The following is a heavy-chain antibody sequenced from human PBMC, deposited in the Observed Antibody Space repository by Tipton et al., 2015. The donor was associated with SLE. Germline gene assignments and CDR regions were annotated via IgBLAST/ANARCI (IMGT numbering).Heavy chain of an antibody. D-gene: IGHD4-11*01. CDR3: ARVTTNVDP. CDR1: GASISNDGHY. V-gene: IGHV4-31*03. CDR2: IYYSGST. Sequence: TLSLTCSVSGASISNDGHYWSWIRHPPGKGLEWLGYIYYSGSTYYNPSLKSRLSISVDTSKNQFSLNLRYVTAADTAVYYCARVTTNVDPWGQGTLVTVSS. J-gene: IGHJ5*02.